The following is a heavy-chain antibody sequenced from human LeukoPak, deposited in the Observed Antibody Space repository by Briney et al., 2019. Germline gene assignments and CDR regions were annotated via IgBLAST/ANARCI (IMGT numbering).Heavy chain of an antibody. Sequence: GGSLRLSCAASGFTVDDYAMHWVRQAPGKGLEWVSGISWNSGSIGYADSVKGRFTISRDNAKNSLYLQMSSLRAEDTALYYCAKVGCSSTSCFYYFDYWGQGTLVTVSS. CDR1: GFTVDDYA. D-gene: IGHD2-2*01. J-gene: IGHJ4*02. CDR2: ISWNSGSI. CDR3: AKVGCSSTSCFYYFDY. V-gene: IGHV3-9*01.